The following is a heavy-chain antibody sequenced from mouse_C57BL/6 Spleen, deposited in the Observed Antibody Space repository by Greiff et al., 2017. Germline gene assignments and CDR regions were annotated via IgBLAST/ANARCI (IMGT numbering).Heavy chain of an antibody. V-gene: IGHV1-76*01. D-gene: IGHD2-3*01. CDR1: GYTFTDYY. J-gene: IGHJ4*01. Sequence: QVQLKQSGAELVRPGASVKLSCKASGYTFTDYYINWVKQRPGQGLEWIARIYPGSGNTYYNEKFKGKATLTAEKSSSTTYMQLSSLTSEDSAVYFCARSDGYYGAMDYWGQGTSVTVSS. CDR2: IYPGSGNT. CDR3: ARSDGYYGAMDY.